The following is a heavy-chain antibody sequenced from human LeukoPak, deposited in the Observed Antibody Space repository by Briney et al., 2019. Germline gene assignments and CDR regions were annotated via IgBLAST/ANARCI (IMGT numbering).Heavy chain of an antibody. Sequence: GGSLRLSCAASGFTFSDYYMSWIRQAPGKGLERVSYISGRGNTIYYADFVKGRFTISRDNAKNSLYLQMNSLRAEDTAAYYCARTPEGYYDGSGYYWIDYWGQGTLVTVSS. D-gene: IGHD3-22*01. V-gene: IGHV3-11*01. CDR3: ARTPEGYYDGSGYYWIDY. CDR1: GFTFSDYY. CDR2: ISGRGNTI. J-gene: IGHJ4*02.